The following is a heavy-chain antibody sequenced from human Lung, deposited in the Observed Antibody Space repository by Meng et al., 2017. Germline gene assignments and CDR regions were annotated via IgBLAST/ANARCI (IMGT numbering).Heavy chain of an antibody. J-gene: IGHJ4*02. CDR2: IKSNTDGGTA. CDR1: GFYFNNAW. V-gene: IGHV3-15*01. D-gene: IGHD1-26*01. Sequence: HLVEAGGDLVKPEGSLRLSCAASGFYFNNAWMSWVLQAPWKGLEWVGRIKSNTDGGTAEYAAPVTGRFTISRDDSKSTLYLQMSGLRIDDTGVYYCTWDDKAVSDYWGQGTLVTVSS. CDR3: TWDDKAVSDY.